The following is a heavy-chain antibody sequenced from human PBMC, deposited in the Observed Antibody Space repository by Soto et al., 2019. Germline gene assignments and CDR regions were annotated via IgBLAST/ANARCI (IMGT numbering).Heavy chain of an antibody. CDR1: GFTFSSYA. CDR2: ISGSGGST. CDR3: AKDPGWSSWGFDY. V-gene: IGHV3-23*01. J-gene: IGHJ4*02. Sequence: EVQLLESGGGLVQPGGSLRLSCAATGFTFSSYAMSWVRQAPGKGLEWVSAISGSGGSTYYADSVKGRFTISRDNSKNTLYLQMNRLRAEDTAVYYCAKDPGWSSWGFDYWGQGTLVTVSS. D-gene: IGHD6-13*01.